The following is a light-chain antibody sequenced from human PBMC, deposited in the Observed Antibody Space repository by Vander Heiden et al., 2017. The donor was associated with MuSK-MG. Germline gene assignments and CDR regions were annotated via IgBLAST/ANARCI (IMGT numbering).Light chain of an antibody. V-gene: IGKV1-39*01. CDR1: QNINNF. J-gene: IGKJ1*01. CDR3: RQSFSSPT. CDR2: AAS. Sequence: DVQMTQSPSSLSASVGDRVTITCRASQNINNFLNWYQHHPGKAPKLLIYAASFWHTGVPYRSSGSGPGTDFSRARSSLLPDDFATYYLRQSFSSPTFGQGTTVDIK.